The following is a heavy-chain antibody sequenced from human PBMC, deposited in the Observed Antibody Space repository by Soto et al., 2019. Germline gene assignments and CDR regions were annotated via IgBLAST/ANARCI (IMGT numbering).Heavy chain of an antibody. CDR2: ISAYNGNT. CDR1: GYTFTSYG. D-gene: IGHD6-13*01. CDR3: ARSLWKQLDPDDAFDI. J-gene: IGHJ3*02. Sequence: QVQLVQSGAEVKKPGASVKVSCKASGYTFTSYGISWVRQVPGQGLEWMGWISAYNGNTNYAQKLQGRVTMTTDTSTSTAYMELRSLRSDVTAVYYCARSLWKQLDPDDAFDIWGQGTMVTVSS. V-gene: IGHV1-18*01.